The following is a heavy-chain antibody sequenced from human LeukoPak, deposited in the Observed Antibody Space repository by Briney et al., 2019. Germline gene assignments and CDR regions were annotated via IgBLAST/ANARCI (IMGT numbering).Heavy chain of an antibody. Sequence: GGSLRLSCAASGFNFSSYRMNWVRQAPGKGLEGVSSISSSSSYIYYADSVKGRFTISRDNAKNSLYLQMNSLRDEDTGVYYCARHLSSGGNYWGQGTLVTVS. V-gene: IGHV3-21*01. J-gene: IGHJ4*02. CDR3: ARHLSSGGNY. CDR2: ISSSSSYI. CDR1: GFNFSSYR. D-gene: IGHD6-19*01.